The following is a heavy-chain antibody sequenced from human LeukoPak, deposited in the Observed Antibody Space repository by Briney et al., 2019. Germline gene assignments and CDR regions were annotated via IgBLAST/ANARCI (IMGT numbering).Heavy chain of an antibody. CDR2: IYYSGST. D-gene: IGHD3-10*01. J-gene: IGHJ4*02. CDR1: GGSISSGGYY. V-gene: IGHV4-31*03. CDR3: ARGWGRPGYYGSGSYYFDY. Sequence: PSETLSLTCTVSGGSISSGGYYWSWIRQHPGKGLEWIGYIYYSGSTYYNPSLKSRVTISVDTSKNQFSLKLSSVTAADTAVYYCARGWGRPGYYGSGSYYFDYWGQGTLVTVSS.